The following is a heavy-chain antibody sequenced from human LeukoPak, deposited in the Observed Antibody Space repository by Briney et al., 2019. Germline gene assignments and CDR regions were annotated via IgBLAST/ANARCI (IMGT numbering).Heavy chain of an antibody. D-gene: IGHD1/OR15-1a*01. J-gene: IGHJ3*02. CDR3: ARDWGSSGLLLTSNWNRGNAFDI. V-gene: IGHV3-21*01. Sequence: GGSLRLSWAASGFTFSRYSMNWVRQAPGKGLEWVSSISSSSSYIYYADSVKGRFTISRDNAKNSLYLQMNSLRAEDTAVYYCARDWGSSGLLLTSNWNRGNAFDIWGQGTMVTVSS. CDR2: ISSSSSYI. CDR1: GFTFSRYS.